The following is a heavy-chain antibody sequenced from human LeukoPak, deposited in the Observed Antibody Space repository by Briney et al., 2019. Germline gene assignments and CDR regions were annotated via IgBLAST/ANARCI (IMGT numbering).Heavy chain of an antibody. J-gene: IGHJ4*02. CDR1: CYSFTNYG. CDR2: ISAYSGNT. D-gene: IGHD2-21*02. Sequence: ASVKVSCKASCYSFTNYGISWVRQAPGQGLEWMAWISAYSGNTEYAQKMQGRVTMTTDTSTSTAYMELRNLISDDSAVYFCARDAVSTVTAGGIDYWGREPWSPSPQ. CDR3: ARDAVSTVTAGGIDY. V-gene: IGHV1-18*01.